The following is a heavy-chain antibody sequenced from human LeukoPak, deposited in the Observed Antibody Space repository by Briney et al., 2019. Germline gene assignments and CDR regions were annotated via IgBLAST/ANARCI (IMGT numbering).Heavy chain of an antibody. Sequence: PGGSLRLSCAASGFTFSTYPMNWVRQAPGKGLEWVAVISYDGSTKYYADSVKGRFTISRDNSKNTLYLQMNSLRAEDTAVYYCARIRQWLAIFDYWGQGTLVTVSS. V-gene: IGHV3-30*04. CDR2: ISYDGSTK. CDR3: ARIRQWLAIFDY. J-gene: IGHJ4*02. CDR1: GFTFSTYP. D-gene: IGHD6-19*01.